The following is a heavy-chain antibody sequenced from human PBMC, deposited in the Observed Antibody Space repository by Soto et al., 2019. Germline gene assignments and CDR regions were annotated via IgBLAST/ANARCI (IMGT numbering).Heavy chain of an antibody. CDR2: IDPSDSYT. CDR3: AGGMRDFWSGNYGMDV. V-gene: IGHV5-10-1*01. CDR1: GYSFTSYW. Sequence: GESLKISCKGSGYSFTSYWISWVRQMPGKGLEWMGRIDPSDSYTNYSPSFQGHVTISADKSISTAYLQWSSLKASDTAMYYCAGGMRDFWSGNYGMDVWGRETTVTVSS. D-gene: IGHD3-3*01. J-gene: IGHJ6*02.